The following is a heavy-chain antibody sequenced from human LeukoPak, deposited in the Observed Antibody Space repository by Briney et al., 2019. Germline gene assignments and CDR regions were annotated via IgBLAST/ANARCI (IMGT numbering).Heavy chain of an antibody. Sequence: ASVKVSCKASGYTFTSYYMHWVRQAPGQGLEWMGIINPSGGSTSYAQKFQGRVTITRSTSISTAYMELSSLRSEDTAMYYCARGKSESYFVFDIWGLGTMVIVSS. CDR2: INPSGGST. V-gene: IGHV1-46*01. CDR3: ARGKSESYFVFDI. J-gene: IGHJ3*02. CDR1: GYTFTSYY. D-gene: IGHD1-26*01.